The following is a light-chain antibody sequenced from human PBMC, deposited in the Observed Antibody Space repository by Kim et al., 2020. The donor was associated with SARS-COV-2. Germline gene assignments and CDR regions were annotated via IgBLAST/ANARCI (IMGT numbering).Light chain of an antibody. V-gene: IGLV3-9*01. CDR3: QVWDSSTVV. J-gene: IGLJ2*01. CDR2: RDS. CDR1: NIESKK. Sequence: SYELTQPLSVSAAPGQTARITCGENNIESKKVHWYQQKPGQAPVLVIYRDSTRPSGIPERFSGSNSGNTATLTISRAQAGDEADYYCQVWDSSTVV.